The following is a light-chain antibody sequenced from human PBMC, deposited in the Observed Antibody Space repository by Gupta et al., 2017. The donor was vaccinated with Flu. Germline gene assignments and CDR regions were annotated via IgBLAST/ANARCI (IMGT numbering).Light chain of an antibody. CDR3: AAWDARMSEYV. V-gene: IGLV1-44*01. CDR2: FNN. J-gene: IGLJ1*01. CDR1: FSNIGSNT. Sequence: SVLTQPPSASDTPGQTVTISCSGSFSNIGSNTVNWYQQLPGTAPKLLIYFNNHRPAGVPGRLSGSKSGTSASLAISGLQAEDEATYFCAAWDARMSEYVFGTGTKVSVL.